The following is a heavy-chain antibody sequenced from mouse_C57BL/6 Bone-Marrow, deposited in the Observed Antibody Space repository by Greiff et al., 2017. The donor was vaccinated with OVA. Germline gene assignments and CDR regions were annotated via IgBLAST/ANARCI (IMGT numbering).Heavy chain of an antibody. CDR1: GISITTGNSR. D-gene: IGHD2-2*01. J-gene: IGHJ2*01. Sequence: EVKLQESGPGLVKPSQPVFLTCTVTGISITTGNSRWSWIRQFPGNKLVWIGSIYYSGTITYNPSLTSRTTITRDTPKNQFFLEMNSLTAEDTATYYCARDAYGYDFDYWGQGTTLTVSS. CDR3: ARDAYGYDFDY. V-gene: IGHV3-5*01. CDR2: IYYSGTI.